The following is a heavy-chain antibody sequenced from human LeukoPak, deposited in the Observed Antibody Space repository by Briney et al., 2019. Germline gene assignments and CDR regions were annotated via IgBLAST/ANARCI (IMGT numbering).Heavy chain of an antibody. CDR3: ARDPGYSYGGGYYYYYYGMDV. V-gene: IGHV4-59*01. CDR1: GGSISSYY. J-gene: IGHJ6*02. CDR2: VYYSGST. D-gene: IGHD5-18*01. Sequence: SETLSLTRTVSGGSISSYYWSWIRQPPGKGLEWIGYVYYSGSTNYNPSLKSRVTISVDTSKNQFSLKLSSVAAADTAVYYCARDPGYSYGGGYYYYYYGMDVWGQGTTVTVSS.